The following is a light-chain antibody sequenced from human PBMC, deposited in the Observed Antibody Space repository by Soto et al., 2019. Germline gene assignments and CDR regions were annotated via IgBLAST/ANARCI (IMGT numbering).Light chain of an antibody. CDR3: QQANSFPIT. CDR1: QSIRTW. Sequence: DIQMTQSPSTLSASVGYRFTITCLASQSIRTWLAWYQQKPGKAPNLLIYRASSLETGVPSRFSGSGSGTDFTLTISSLQPEDFATYYCQQANSFPITFGQGTRLEIK. CDR2: RAS. J-gene: IGKJ5*01. V-gene: IGKV1-5*03.